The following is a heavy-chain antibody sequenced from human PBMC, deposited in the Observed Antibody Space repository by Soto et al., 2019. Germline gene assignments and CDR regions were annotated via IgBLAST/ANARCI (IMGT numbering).Heavy chain of an antibody. CDR2: IKQDGSEK. Sequence: QPGGSLRLSCAASGFTFSSYCMSWVRQAPGKGLEWVAYIKQDGSEKYYDDSVRGRFTISRDNAKNSLYLQMNSLRAEDTAVYYCARDQPAYYFDYWGQGTLVTVSS. V-gene: IGHV3-7*01. J-gene: IGHJ4*02. CDR1: GFTFSSYC. CDR3: ARDQPAYYFDY.